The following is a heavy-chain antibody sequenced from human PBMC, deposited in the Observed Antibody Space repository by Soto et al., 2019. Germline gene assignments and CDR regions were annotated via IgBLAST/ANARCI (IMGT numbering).Heavy chain of an antibody. CDR3: AKDSGPMITFGGVIVRGFDY. D-gene: IGHD3-16*02. J-gene: IGHJ4*02. Sequence: GGSLRLSCAASGFTFDDYAMHWVRQAPGKGLEWVSGISWNSGSIGYADSVKGRFTISRDNAKNSLYLKMNSLRAEDTALYYCAKDSGPMITFGGVIVRGFDYWGQGTLVTVSS. CDR1: GFTFDDYA. CDR2: ISWNSGSI. V-gene: IGHV3-9*01.